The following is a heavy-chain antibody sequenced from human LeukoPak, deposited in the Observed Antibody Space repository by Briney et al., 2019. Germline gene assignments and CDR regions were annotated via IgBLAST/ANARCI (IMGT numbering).Heavy chain of an antibody. CDR2: MNEYSTTI. D-gene: IGHD1-14*01. J-gene: IGHJ4*02. Sequence: GSLRLSCAASGFPFNSFWMHWVRQAPGKGLVWVSDMNEYSTTIRYADSVKGRFTISRDNAKSILYLQMNNLRAEDTAMYFCARGGVNPVDHWGQGTLVTASS. CDR1: GFPFNSFW. CDR3: ARGGVNPVDH. V-gene: IGHV3-74*01.